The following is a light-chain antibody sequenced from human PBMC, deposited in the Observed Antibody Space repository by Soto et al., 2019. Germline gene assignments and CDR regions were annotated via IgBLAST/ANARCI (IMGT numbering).Light chain of an antibody. J-gene: IGLJ1*01. Sequence: QSVLTQPASVSGSPGQSITISCTGTSSDVGGYNYVSWYQHHPGKAPKLMIYDVSNRPSGVSNRFSGSKSGNTASLTISGLQGEDEADYYCVSYTSISTHAFGNGTKVTV. CDR2: DVS. CDR1: SSDVGGYNY. V-gene: IGLV2-14*01. CDR3: VSYTSISTHA.